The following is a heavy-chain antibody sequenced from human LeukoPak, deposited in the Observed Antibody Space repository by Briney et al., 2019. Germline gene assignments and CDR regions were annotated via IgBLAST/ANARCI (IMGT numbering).Heavy chain of an antibody. CDR1: GYSFTSYW. Sequence: KISCKGSGYSFTSYWIGWVRQAPGQGLEWMGGIIPIFGTANYAQKFQGRVTITADESTSTAYMELSSLRSEDTAVYYCARGIVGATTPDYWGQGTLVTVSS. D-gene: IGHD1-26*01. CDR3: ARGIVGATTPDY. J-gene: IGHJ4*02. V-gene: IGHV1-69*01. CDR2: IIPIFGTA.